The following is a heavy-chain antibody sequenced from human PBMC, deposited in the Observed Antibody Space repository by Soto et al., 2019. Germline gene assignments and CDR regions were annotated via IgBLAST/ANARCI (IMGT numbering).Heavy chain of an antibody. CDR2: ISYDGSNK. V-gene: IGHV3-30-3*01. J-gene: IGHJ6*02. CDR1: GFTFSSYA. Sequence: QVQLVESGGGVVQPGRSLRLSCAASGFTFSSYAMHWVRQAPGKGLEWVAVISYDGSNKYYADSVKGRVTISRDNSKNTLYLQMNSLRAEDTAVYYCARESSLVGYYYGMDVWGQGTTVTVSS. CDR3: ARESSLVGYYYGMDV. D-gene: IGHD6-6*01.